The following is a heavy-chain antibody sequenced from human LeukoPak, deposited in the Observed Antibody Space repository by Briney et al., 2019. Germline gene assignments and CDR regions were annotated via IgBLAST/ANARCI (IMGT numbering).Heavy chain of an antibody. CDR2: INSDGSST. Sequence: GGSLRLSCAASGFTFSSYWMHWVRQVPGKGLVWVSRINSDGSSTSYTDSVKGRFTTSRDNARNTLYLQMKSLRAEDTAVYYCTREDIVVVPGEDFHYYGVDVWGEGTTVTVSS. CDR3: TREDIVVVPGEDFHYYGVDV. CDR1: GFTFSSYW. V-gene: IGHV3-74*01. D-gene: IGHD2-2*01. J-gene: IGHJ6*04.